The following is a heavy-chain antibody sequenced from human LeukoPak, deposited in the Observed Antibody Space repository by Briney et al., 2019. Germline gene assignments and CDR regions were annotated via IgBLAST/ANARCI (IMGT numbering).Heavy chain of an antibody. V-gene: IGHV4-30-2*01. Sequence: SETLSLTCTVSGGSISSGGYYWSWIRQPPGKGLEWIGYIYHSGSTYYNPSLKSRVTISVDRSKNQFSLMLSSVTAADTAVYYCAREAHSTSCSLDYWGQGTLVTVSS. CDR2: IYHSGST. CDR1: GGSISSGGYY. D-gene: IGHD2-2*01. J-gene: IGHJ4*02. CDR3: AREAHSTSCSLDY.